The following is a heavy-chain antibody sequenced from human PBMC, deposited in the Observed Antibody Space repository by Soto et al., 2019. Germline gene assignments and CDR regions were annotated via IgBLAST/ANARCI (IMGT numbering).Heavy chain of an antibody. V-gene: IGHV3-23*01. CDR3: AKTKDAATKKKIDY. D-gene: IGHD5-18*01. CDR2: ISNSGGST. CDR1: GFTFSSYA. J-gene: IGHJ4*02. Sequence: GGSLRLSCAASGFTFSSYAMTWVRQAPGKGLEWVSGISNSGGSTYYSDSVKGRFTISRDNSKNTLYLQMNSLRAEDTAVYYCAKTKDAATKKKIDYWGQGTLVTVSS.